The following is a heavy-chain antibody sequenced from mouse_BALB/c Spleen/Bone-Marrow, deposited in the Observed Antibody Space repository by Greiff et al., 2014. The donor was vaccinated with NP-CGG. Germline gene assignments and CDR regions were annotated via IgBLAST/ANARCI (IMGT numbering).Heavy chain of an antibody. V-gene: IGHV1S81*02. CDR2: INPSNGGT. CDR3: TRSRRAMDY. Sequence: QVQLKHSGAELVKPGASVKLSCKASGYTFSSDYMYWVKQRPGQGLEWIGEINPSNGGTNFNEKFKSKATLTVDKSSSTAYMQLSSLTSEDSAVCYCTRSRRAMDYWGQGTSVTVSS. J-gene: IGHJ4*01. CDR1: GYTFSSDY. D-gene: IGHD2-12*01.